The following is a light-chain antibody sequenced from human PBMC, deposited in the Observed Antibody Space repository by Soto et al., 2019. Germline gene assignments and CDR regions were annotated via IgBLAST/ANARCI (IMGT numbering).Light chain of an antibody. CDR1: NSNIGAGYD. V-gene: IGLV1-40*01. CDR3: QSYDSSLSAYV. CDR2: NSN. Sequence: QSVLTQPPSVSGAPGQSVTISCTGSNSNIGAGYDVHWYQQIPGKAPKLLVYNSNSRPSGIPDRFSGSKSGASASLAITGLQAEDEADYYCQSYDSSLSAYVFGTGTKVTVL. J-gene: IGLJ1*01.